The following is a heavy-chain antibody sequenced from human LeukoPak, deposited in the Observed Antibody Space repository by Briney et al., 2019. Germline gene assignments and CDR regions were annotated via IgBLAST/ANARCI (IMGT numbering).Heavy chain of an antibody. CDR3: TSQNYYDEGWFDP. V-gene: IGHV3-73*01. CDR2: IRSKANSYAT. CDR1: GFTFSGSA. Sequence: GGSLRLSCAASGFTFSGSAMHWVRQASGKGLEWVGRIRSKANSYATAYAASVKGRLTISRDDSKNTAYLQMNSLKTEDTAVYYCTSQNYYDEGWFDPWGQGTLVTVSS. D-gene: IGHD3-22*01. J-gene: IGHJ5*02.